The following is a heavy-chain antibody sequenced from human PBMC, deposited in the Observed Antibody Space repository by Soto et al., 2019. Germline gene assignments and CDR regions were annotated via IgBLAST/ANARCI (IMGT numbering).Heavy chain of an antibody. J-gene: IGHJ5*02. CDR3: AADPYNWKYWFYT. V-gene: IGHV1-58*01. CDR2: IVVGSGNT. D-gene: IGHD1-20*01. CDR1: GFTFISSA. Sequence: SVQVSCTASGFTFISSAVQWGRQARGQRLEWIGWIVVGSGNTNYAQKFQERVTITRDMSTGTAYMELSSLRSEDTAVYYCAADPYNWKYWFYTWARGTLDTLAS.